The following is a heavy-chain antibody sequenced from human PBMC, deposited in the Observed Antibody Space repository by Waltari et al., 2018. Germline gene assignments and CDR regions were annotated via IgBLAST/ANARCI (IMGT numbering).Heavy chain of an antibody. Sequence: SCKASGGTFSSYAISWVRQAPGQGLEWMGGIIPIFGTANYAQKFQGRVTITTDESTSTAYMELSSLRSEDTAVYYCARSSGGYCSSTSCLYFDYWGQGTLVTVSS. CDR2: IIPIFGTA. V-gene: IGHV1-69*05. D-gene: IGHD2-2*01. CDR1: GGTFSSYA. J-gene: IGHJ4*02. CDR3: ARSSGGYCSSTSCLYFDY.